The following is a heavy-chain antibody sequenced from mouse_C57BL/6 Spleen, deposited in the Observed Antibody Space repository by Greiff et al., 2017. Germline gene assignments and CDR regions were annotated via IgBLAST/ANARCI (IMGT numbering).Heavy chain of an antibody. CDR3: ARRGLLPLDYAMDY. Sequence: EVKLQQSGPELVKPGASVKMSCKASGYTFTDYNMHWVKQSHGKSLEWIGYINPNNGGTSYNQKFKGKATLTVNKSSSTAYMELRSLTSEDSAVYYCARRGLLPLDYAMDYWGQGTSVTVSS. CDR2: INPNNGGT. D-gene: IGHD2-3*01. CDR1: GYTFTDYN. J-gene: IGHJ4*01. V-gene: IGHV1-22*01.